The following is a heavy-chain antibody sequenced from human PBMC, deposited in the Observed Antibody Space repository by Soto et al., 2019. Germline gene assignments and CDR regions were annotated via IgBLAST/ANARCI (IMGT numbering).Heavy chain of an antibody. CDR2: ISSSSSYI. J-gene: IGHJ4*02. CDR1: GFTFSSYR. CDR3: ARDEQSIAAAGYVDY. Sequence: GGSLRLSCAASGFTFSSYRMNWVRQGPGKGLEGVSSISSSSSYIYNADSVKGRFTISRDNAKNSLYLQMNSLRAEDAAVYYCARDEQSIAAAGYVDYWGQGTLVTVSS. D-gene: IGHD6-13*01. V-gene: IGHV3-21*01.